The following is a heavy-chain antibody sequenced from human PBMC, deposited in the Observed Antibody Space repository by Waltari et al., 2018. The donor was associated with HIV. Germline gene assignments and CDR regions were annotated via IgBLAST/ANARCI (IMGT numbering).Heavy chain of an antibody. J-gene: IGHJ4*02. D-gene: IGHD5-12*01. CDR3: AKDLFWGVATIGVVDY. Sequence: QVQPVEYRGRVVKPGRYLRLSFAASEFTFSNYGMHLVRPAPGKGLEWVAVISYDGSNKYYADSVKGRFTISRDNSKNTLYLQMNSLRADDTAVYYCAKDLFWGVATIGVVDYWGQGTLVTVSS. CDR1: EFTFSNYG. CDR2: ISYDGSNK. V-gene: IGHV3-30*18.